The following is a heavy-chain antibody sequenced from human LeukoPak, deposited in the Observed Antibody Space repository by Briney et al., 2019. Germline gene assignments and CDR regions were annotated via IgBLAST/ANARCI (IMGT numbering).Heavy chain of an antibody. D-gene: IGHD3-22*01. CDR2: INHSGST. Sequence: SETLSLTCAVYGGSFSGYYWSWIRQPPGKGLEWIGEINHSGSTNYNPSLKSRVTISVDTSKSQFSLKLSSVTAADTAVYYCARRRYSSGYHFGFDYWGQGTLVTVSS. CDR1: GGSFSGYY. V-gene: IGHV4-34*01. J-gene: IGHJ4*02. CDR3: ARRRYSSGYHFGFDY.